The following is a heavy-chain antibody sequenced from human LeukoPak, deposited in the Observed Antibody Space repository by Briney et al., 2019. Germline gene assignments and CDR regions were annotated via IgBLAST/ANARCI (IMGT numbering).Heavy chain of an antibody. CDR2: ISYDGSNK. CDR1: GFTFSSYA. D-gene: IGHD6-19*01. V-gene: IGHV3-30*04. J-gene: IGHJ4*02. CDR3: AKDIDTWGSGWYYFDY. Sequence: RSGGSLRLSCAASGFTFSSYAMHWVRQAPGKGLEWVAVISYDGSNKYYADSVKGRFTISRDNSKNTLYLQMNSLRAEDTAVYYCAKDIDTWGSGWYYFDYWGQGTLVTVSS.